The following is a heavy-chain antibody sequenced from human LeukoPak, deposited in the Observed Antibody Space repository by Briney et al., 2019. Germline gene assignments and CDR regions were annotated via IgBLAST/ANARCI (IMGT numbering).Heavy chain of an antibody. Sequence: GGSLRLSCAASGFTFDDYAMHWVRQAPGKGLEWVSGISWNSGSIGYADSVKGRFTISRDNAKNSLYLQMNSPRAEDTALYYCAKVGSSWLRQYYFDYWGQGTLVTVSS. D-gene: IGHD6-13*01. CDR1: GFTFDDYA. CDR3: AKVGSSWLRQYYFDY. V-gene: IGHV3-9*01. J-gene: IGHJ4*02. CDR2: ISWNSGSI.